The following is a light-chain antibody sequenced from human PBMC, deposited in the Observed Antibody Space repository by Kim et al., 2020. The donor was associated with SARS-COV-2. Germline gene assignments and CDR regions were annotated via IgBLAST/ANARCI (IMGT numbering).Light chain of an antibody. CDR1: QLVSSS. J-gene: IGKJ1*01. Sequence: PGERAAISCRAGQLVSSSALAWYQHKPGHSPSLLIYRTSTRATGVPARFSGSRSGTEFTLTISSLQSEDFAIYYCQQYHNWPWTFGQGTKVDIK. CDR2: RTS. V-gene: IGKV3-15*01. CDR3: QQYHNWPWT.